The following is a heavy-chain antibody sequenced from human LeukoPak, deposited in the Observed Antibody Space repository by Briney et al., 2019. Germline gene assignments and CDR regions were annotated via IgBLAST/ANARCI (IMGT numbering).Heavy chain of an antibody. CDR2: IYYTGTT. V-gene: IGHV4-30-4*01. CDR1: GGSIYGGDYY. D-gene: IGHD5-18*01. Sequence: SETLSLTCTVSGGSIYGGDYYWTWIRQSPGQGLQWIGYIYYTGTTYYNPSLKSRATISVDTSQDKFSLRLTSVTAADTAVYYCARLGDSAMVRYFDYWGQGTLVTVSS. J-gene: IGHJ4*02. CDR3: ARLGDSAMVRYFDY.